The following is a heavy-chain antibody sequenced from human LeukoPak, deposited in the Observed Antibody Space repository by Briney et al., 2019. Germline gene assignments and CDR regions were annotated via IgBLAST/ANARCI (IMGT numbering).Heavy chain of an antibody. CDR2: IRSDGSNK. J-gene: IGHJ4*02. Sequence: GGSLRLSCAASGFTFGSYGMHWVRQAPGKGLEWVTFIRSDGSNKYYADSVKGRFTISRDNSKNTLYLQMNSLRAEDTAVYYCAKDRVIAVAGYFDYWGQGTLVTVSS. CDR3: AKDRVIAVAGYFDY. D-gene: IGHD6-19*01. CDR1: GFTFGSYG. V-gene: IGHV3-30*02.